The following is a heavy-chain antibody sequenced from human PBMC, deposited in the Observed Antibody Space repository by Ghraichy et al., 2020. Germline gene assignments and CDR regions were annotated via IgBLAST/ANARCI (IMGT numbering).Heavy chain of an antibody. J-gene: IGHJ4*02. V-gene: IGHV3-30*04. CDR2: ISYDGSNK. Sequence: GESLNISCAASGFTFSSYAMHWVRQAPGKGLEWVAVISYDGSNKYYADSVKGRFTISRDNSKNTLYLQMNSLRAEDTAVYYCARGGAAADPYYFDYWGQGTLVTVSS. D-gene: IGHD6-13*01. CDR1: GFTFSSYA. CDR3: ARGGAAADPYYFDY.